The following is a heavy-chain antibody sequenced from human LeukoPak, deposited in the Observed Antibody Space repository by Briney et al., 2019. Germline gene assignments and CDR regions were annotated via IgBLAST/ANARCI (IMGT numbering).Heavy chain of an antibody. CDR3: ARDGARKGAFDI. Sequence: ASVKVSCKASGYTFAGYYMHWVRQAPGQGLEWMGWINPNSGGTNYAQKFQGRVTMTRDTSISTAYMELSRLRSDDTAVYYCARDGARKGAFDIWGQGTMVTVSS. J-gene: IGHJ3*02. D-gene: IGHD4/OR15-4a*01. CDR2: INPNSGGT. V-gene: IGHV1-2*02. CDR1: GYTFAGYY.